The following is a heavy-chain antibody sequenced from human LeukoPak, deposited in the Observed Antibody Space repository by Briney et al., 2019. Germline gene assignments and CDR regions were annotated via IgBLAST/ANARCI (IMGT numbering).Heavy chain of an antibody. D-gene: IGHD1-26*01. Sequence: SQTLSLTCAISGDSVSSKSASWSWIRQSPSRGLEWLGRTYSRSKWFNDYAVCVKSRITVNPDTSKNQFSLHLTSVTPDDTAVYYCARGTGSLDYWGQGILVTVSS. V-gene: IGHV6-1*01. CDR2: TYSRSKWFN. CDR3: ARGTGSLDY. J-gene: IGHJ4*02. CDR1: GDSVSSKSAS.